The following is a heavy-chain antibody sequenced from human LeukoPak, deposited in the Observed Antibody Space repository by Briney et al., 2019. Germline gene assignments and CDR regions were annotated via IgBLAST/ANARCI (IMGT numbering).Heavy chain of an antibody. CDR2: ISSSSSIM. D-gene: IGHD3-10*01. V-gene: IGHV3-48*02. Sequence: GESLKISCAASAFTFSGYSMTWVRQATGKGLEWVSYISSSSSIMSYADSVKGRFTISRDNAKNSLYLQMNSLRDEDTAVYYCVRESRFHFDYWGQGTLVTVSS. J-gene: IGHJ4*02. CDR1: AFTFSGYS. CDR3: VRESRFHFDY.